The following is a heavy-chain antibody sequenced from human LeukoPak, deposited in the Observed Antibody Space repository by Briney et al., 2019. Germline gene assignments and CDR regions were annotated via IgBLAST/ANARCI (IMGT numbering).Heavy chain of an antibody. Sequence: SETLSLTCAVYGGSFSGYYWNWIRQPPGKGLEWIGEINHSGSTNYISSLKSRVTTSIDTSKNQFSLKMSSVTAADTAVYYCAGGLMGAGSSGAFDIWGQGTLVTVSS. V-gene: IGHV4-34*01. CDR1: GGSFSGYY. D-gene: IGHD1-26*01. CDR3: AGGLMGAGSSGAFDI. J-gene: IGHJ3*02. CDR2: INHSGST.